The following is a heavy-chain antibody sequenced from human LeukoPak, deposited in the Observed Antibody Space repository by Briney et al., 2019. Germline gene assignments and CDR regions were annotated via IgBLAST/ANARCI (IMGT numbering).Heavy chain of an antibody. Sequence: GGSLRLSCAASGFTFSSYGMHWVRQAPGKGLEWVEVISFDGSDKYYADSVKGRSTISRDNSKNTLYLLMNSLRVEDTAVYYCANGMTTLDYWGQGTLVTVSS. CDR3: ANGMTTLDY. D-gene: IGHD4-11*01. CDR2: ISFDGSDK. CDR1: GFTFSSYG. V-gene: IGHV3-30*18. J-gene: IGHJ4*02.